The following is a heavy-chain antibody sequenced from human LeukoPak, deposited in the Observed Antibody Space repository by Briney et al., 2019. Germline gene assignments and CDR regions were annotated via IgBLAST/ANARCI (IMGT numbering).Heavy chain of an antibody. D-gene: IGHD5-18*01. V-gene: IGHV1-46*01. J-gene: IGHJ4*02. CDR1: GYTFTSYY. Sequence: ASVKVSCKASGYTFTSYYMHWVRQAPGQGLEWMGIINPSGGNTTYAQKFQGRVTMTRDMSTSTAYMELSSLRSEDTAVYYCARDKGVATAFDYWGQGTLVTVSS. CDR3: ARDKGVATAFDY. CDR2: INPSGGNT.